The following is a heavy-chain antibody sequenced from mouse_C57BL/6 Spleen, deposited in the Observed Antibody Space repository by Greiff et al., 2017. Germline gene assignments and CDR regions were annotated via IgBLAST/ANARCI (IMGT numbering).Heavy chain of an antibody. J-gene: IGHJ3*01. V-gene: IGHV1-15*01. CDR1: GYTFTDYE. Sequence: VQLQQSGAELVRPGASVTLSCKASGYTFTDYEMHWVKQTPVHGLEWIGAIDPETGGTAYNQKFKGKAILTADKSSSTAYMELRSLTSEDSAVYYCTRDYYGWRFADWGKGTLVTVSA. D-gene: IGHD1-1*02. CDR2: IDPETGGT. CDR3: TRDYYGWRFAD.